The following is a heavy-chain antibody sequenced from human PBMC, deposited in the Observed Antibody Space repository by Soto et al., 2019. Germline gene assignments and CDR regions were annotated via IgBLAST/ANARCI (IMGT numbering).Heavy chain of an antibody. CDR1: GFTFSSYA. CDR2: ISGSGGST. J-gene: IGHJ4*02. CDR3: AIGSAYSSRSSYFDE. D-gene: IGHD6-6*01. V-gene: IGHV3-23*01. Sequence: GGSLRLSCAASGFTFSSYAMSWVRQAPGKGLEWVSAISGSGGSTYYADSVKGRFTISRDNSKNTLYLQMNSLRAEDTAVYYCAIGSAYSSRSSYFDEWGQGTRVTVS.